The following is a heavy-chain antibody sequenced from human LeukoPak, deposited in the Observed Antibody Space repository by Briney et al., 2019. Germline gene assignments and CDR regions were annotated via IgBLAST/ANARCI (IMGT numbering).Heavy chain of an antibody. CDR3: ARGAYYYDSSGLDY. Sequence: PGGSLRLSCAASGFTFSSYVMHWVRQAPGKGLEWVAFIRYDGSNKYYADSVKGRFTISRDNSKNTLYLQMNSLRAEDTAVCYCARGAYYYDSSGLDYWGQGTLVTVSS. CDR1: GFTFSSYV. J-gene: IGHJ4*02. CDR2: IRYDGSNK. D-gene: IGHD3-22*01. V-gene: IGHV3-30*02.